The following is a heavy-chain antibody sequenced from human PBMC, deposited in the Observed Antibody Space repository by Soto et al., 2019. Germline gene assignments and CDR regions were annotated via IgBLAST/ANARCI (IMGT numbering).Heavy chain of an antibody. J-gene: IGHJ4*02. CDR3: ARVGLGAAQGEGYCGGGSCYSGAFDY. CDR1: GGTFSSYA. V-gene: IGHV1-69*01. CDR2: IIPIFGTA. Sequence: QVQLVQSGAEVKKPGSSVKVSCKASGGTFSSYAISWVRQAPGQGLEWMGGIIPIFGTANYAQKFQGRVTITADESTSTAYMELSSLRSEDTAVYYCARVGLGAAQGEGYCGGGSCYSGAFDYWGQGTLVTVSS. D-gene: IGHD2-15*01.